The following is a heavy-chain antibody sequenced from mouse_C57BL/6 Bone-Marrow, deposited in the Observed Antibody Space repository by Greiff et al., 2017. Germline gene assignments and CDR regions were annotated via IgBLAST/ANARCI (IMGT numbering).Heavy chain of an antibody. J-gene: IGHJ4*01. CDR2: INPNNGGT. D-gene: IGHD1-1*01. Sequence: EVQLQQSGPELVKPGASVKIPCKASGYTFTDYNMDWVKQSHGKSLEWIGDINPNNGGTIYNQKFKGKATLTVDKSSSTAYMELRSLTAEDTAVYYCAREGGYYYGSSAYAMDYWGQGTSVTVSS. CDR3: AREGGYYYGSSAYAMDY. V-gene: IGHV1-18*01. CDR1: GYTFTDYN.